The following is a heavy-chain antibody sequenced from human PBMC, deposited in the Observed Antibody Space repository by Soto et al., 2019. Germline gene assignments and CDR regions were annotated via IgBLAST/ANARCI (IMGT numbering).Heavy chain of an antibody. CDR3: ARDVISDYGDTNYYYYGMDV. J-gene: IGHJ6*02. V-gene: IGHV3-21*01. CDR1: GFTFSSYS. D-gene: IGHD4-17*01. Sequence: EVQLVESGGGLVKPGGSLRLSCAASGFTFSSYSMNWVRQAPVKGLEWVSSISSSSSYIYYADSVKGRFTISRDTAKNSLYLQMNSLRAEDTAVYYCARDVISDYGDTNYYYYGMDVWGQGTTVTVSS. CDR2: ISSSSSYI.